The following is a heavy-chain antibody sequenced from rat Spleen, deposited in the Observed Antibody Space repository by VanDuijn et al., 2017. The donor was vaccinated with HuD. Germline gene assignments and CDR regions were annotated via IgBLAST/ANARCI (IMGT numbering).Heavy chain of an antibody. CDR2: IIYDGTRT. CDR3: ARHEADYTSYFDY. D-gene: IGHD1-2*01. Sequence: EVQLVESGGGLVQPGRSMKLSCAASGFTFNNYWMTWIRQAPKKGLEWVATIIYDGTRTHYPESVKGRFTISRDNAKSSLYLHMNSLKSGDSATYSCARHEADYTSYFDYWGQGVMVTVSS. CDR1: GFTFNNYW. J-gene: IGHJ2*01. V-gene: IGHV5-22*01.